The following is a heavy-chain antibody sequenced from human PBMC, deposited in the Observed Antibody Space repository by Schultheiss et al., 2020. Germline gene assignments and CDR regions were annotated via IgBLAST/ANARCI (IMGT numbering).Heavy chain of an antibody. Sequence: SQTLSLTCTVSGGSVSSGSYYWSWIRQPAGKGLEWIGRIYTSGSTNYNPSLKSRVTMSVDTSKNQFSLKVSSVTAADTAVYYCARLNWNYNYFDYWGQGTLVTVSS. D-gene: IGHD1-7*01. CDR3: ARLNWNYNYFDY. CDR1: GGSVSSGSYY. V-gene: IGHV4-61*02. J-gene: IGHJ4*02. CDR2: IYTSGST.